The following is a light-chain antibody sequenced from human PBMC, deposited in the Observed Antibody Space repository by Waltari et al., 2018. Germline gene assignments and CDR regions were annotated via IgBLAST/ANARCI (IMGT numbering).Light chain of an antibody. CDR2: GAS. Sequence: IVLTQSQATLSLSPGERATLSCRASQSVGRTFAWDLQKPVQAPRLLMYGASSRATGTPDRVSGSWSETDFSLTISKLEPEDFAVYYCQHYVRLPATFGQGAKVEIQ. J-gene: IGKJ1*01. V-gene: IGKV3-20*01. CDR1: QSVGRTF. CDR3: QHYVRLPAT.